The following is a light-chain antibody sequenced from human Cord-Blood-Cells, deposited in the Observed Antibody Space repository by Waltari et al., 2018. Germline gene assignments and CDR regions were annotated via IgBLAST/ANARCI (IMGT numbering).Light chain of an antibody. CDR1: QSIISY. J-gene: IGKJ4*01. CDR3: QQSYSTPLT. V-gene: IGKV1-39*01. CDR2: AAS. Sequence: DIQMTQFPSFLSASVGDRVTITCRASQSIISYLNWYQQKPGKAPKLLIYAASSLQSGVPSRFSGSGSGTDFTLTISSLQPEDFATYYCQQSYSTPLTFGGGTKVEIK.